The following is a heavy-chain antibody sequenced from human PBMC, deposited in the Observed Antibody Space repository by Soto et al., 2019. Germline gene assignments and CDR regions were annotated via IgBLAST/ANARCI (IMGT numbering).Heavy chain of an antibody. J-gene: IGHJ4*02. CDR2: LYYSGST. CDR3: ASAFSCGGDCYHFDY. D-gene: IGHD2-21*02. CDR1: GGSISSSSYY. Sequence: QLQLQESGPGLVKPSETLSLTCTVSGGSISSSSYYWGWIRQPPGKGLEWIGSLYYSGSTYYNPSLKSRVTISVDTSKNQFSLKLSSVTAADTAVYYCASAFSCGGDCYHFDYWGQGTLVTVSS. V-gene: IGHV4-39*01.